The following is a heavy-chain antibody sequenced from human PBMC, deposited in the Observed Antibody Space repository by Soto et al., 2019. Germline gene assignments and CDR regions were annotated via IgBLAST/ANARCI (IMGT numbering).Heavy chain of an antibody. CDR1: GFTVSSNY. D-gene: IGHD5-12*01. Sequence: GGSLRLSCAASGFTVSSNYMSWVRQAPGKGLEWVSVIYSGYSTYYADSVKGRFTISRDNSKNTLYLHMNNLRAEDTAVYYCARFGGYDPKFDYWGQGTLVTVSS. CDR3: ARFGGYDPKFDY. J-gene: IGHJ4*02. CDR2: IYSGYST. V-gene: IGHV3-53*01.